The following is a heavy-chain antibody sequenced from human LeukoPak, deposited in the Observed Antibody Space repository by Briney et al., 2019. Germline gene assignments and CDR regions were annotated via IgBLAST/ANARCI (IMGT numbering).Heavy chain of an antibody. CDR1: GYTFTGYY. Sequence: ASVKVSCKASGYTFTGYYMHWVRQAPGQGLEWMGWISAYNGNTNYAQKLQGRVTMTTDTSTSTAYMELRSLRSDDTAVYYCARDSTIFGVGPYYYYGMDVWGQGTTVTVSS. D-gene: IGHD3-3*01. CDR2: ISAYNGNT. CDR3: ARDSTIFGVGPYYYYGMDV. J-gene: IGHJ6*02. V-gene: IGHV1-18*04.